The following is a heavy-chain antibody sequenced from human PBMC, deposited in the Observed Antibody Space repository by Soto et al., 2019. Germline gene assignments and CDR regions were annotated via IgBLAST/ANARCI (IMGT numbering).Heavy chain of an antibody. CDR3: VRRYCSRTSCLAGFDP. V-gene: IGHV4-34*01. CDR2: VNHSGSA. J-gene: IGHJ5*02. CDR1: GGSFSGNY. D-gene: IGHD2-2*01. Sequence: SETLSLTCAVYGGSFSGNYWTWIRQPPGKGLGWIGEVNHSGSAKYNPSLKSRVTISVDTSKNQISLKLTSLTAADTALYYCVRRYCSRTSCLAGFDPWGRGTQVTVSS.